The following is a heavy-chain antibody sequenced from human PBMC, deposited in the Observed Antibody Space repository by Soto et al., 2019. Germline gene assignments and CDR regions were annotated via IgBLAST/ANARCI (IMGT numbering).Heavy chain of an antibody. V-gene: IGHV1-69*13. CDR1: GGTFSSYA. CDR3: ARDPNSDLGGYYYYGMDV. J-gene: IGHJ6*02. D-gene: IGHD3-9*01. Sequence: GASVKVSCKASGGTFSSYAISWVRQAPGQGLEWMGGIIPIFGTANYAQKFQGRVTITADESTSTAYMELSSLRSEDTAVYYCARDPNSDLGGYYYYGMDVWGQGTTVTVSS. CDR2: IIPIFGTA.